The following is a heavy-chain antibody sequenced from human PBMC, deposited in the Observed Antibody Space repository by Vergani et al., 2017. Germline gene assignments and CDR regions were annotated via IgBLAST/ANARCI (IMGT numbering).Heavy chain of an antibody. CDR1: GGTFSSYT. CDR2: VIPIIGIA. Sequence: QVQLVHSGAEVKKPGSSVKVSCKASGGTFSSYTISWVRQAPGQGLEWMGRVIPIIGIANYAKKFQGRVTITEDKSTSTAYMELRSLRSDDTAVYDCACEVPYCSSTSCNYSYYYMDVWGKGTTVTVS. CDR3: ACEVPYCSSTSCNYSYYYMDV. J-gene: IGHJ6*03. D-gene: IGHD2-2*01. V-gene: IGHV1-69*02.